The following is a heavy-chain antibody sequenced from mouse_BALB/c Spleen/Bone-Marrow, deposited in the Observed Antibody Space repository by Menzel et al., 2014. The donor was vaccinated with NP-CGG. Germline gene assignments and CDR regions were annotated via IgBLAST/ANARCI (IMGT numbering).Heavy chain of an antibody. J-gene: IGHJ2*01. CDR3: ARQNYDGTDY. CDR2: IHPSDSES. V-gene: IGHV1-61*01. D-gene: IGHD2-4*01. CDR1: GYSFTSYW. Sequence: QVQLKQSGADLVRPGASVKLTCKASGYSFTSYWMNWVKQRPGQGLEWIGMIHPSDSESRVNQKSKDKATSTVDKSSSTAYMQLSSPTSEDSAVYYCARQNYDGTDYWGQGTTLTVSS.